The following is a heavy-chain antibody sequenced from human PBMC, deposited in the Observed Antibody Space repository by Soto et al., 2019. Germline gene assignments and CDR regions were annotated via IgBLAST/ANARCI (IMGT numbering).Heavy chain of an antibody. J-gene: IGHJ4*02. CDR3: ARRGTSYGSGSYYPITYYFDY. CDR2: IIPIFGTA. D-gene: IGHD3-10*01. V-gene: IGHV1-69*13. CDR1: GGTFSSYA. Sequence: ASVKVSWKASGGTFSSYAISWVRQAPGQGLEWMEGIIPIFGTANYAQKFQGRVTITADESTSTAYMELSSLRSEDTAVYYCARRGTSYGSGSYYPITYYFDYWGQGTLVTVSS.